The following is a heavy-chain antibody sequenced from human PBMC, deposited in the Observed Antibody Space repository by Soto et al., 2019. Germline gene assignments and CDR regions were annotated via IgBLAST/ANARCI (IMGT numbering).Heavy chain of an antibody. CDR1: GYSFTSYW. V-gene: IGHV5-51*01. J-gene: IGHJ4*02. CDR3: ARQGFLDYDILTGYLDD. CDR2: IYPGDSDT. Sequence: GESLKISCKGSGYSFTSYWIGWVRQMPGKGLEWMGIIYPGDSDTRYSPSFQGQVTISADKSISTAYLQWSSLKASDTAMYYCARQGFLDYDILTGYLDDWGQGTLVTVSS. D-gene: IGHD3-9*01.